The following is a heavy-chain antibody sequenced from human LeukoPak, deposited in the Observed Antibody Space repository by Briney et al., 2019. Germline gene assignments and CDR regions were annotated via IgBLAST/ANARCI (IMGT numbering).Heavy chain of an antibody. J-gene: IGHJ3*02. Sequence: GGSLRLSCAASGFSFENYNMNWVRQAPGKGLEWVAYINVITGYIYYADSLKGRFTISRDNTKKSLFLEMNSLRVEDTAVYYCARDRSGSSSVDDAFDIWGQGIMVTVSS. CDR1: GFSFENYN. V-gene: IGHV3-21*01. CDR3: ARDRSGSSSVDDAFDI. CDR2: INVITGYI. D-gene: IGHD1-26*01.